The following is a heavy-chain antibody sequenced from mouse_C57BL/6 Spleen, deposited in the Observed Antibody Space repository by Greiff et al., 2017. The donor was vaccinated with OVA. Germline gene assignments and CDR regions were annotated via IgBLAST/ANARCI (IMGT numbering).Heavy chain of an antibody. CDR3: ARSGDGYLDD. CDR1: GYTFTSYW. CDR2: IYPSDSET. V-gene: IGHV1-61*01. D-gene: IGHD2-3*01. J-gene: IGHJ2*01. Sequence: QVQLQQPGAELVRPGSSVKLSCKASGYTFTSYWMDWVKQRPGQGLEWIGNIYPSDSETHYNQKFKDKATLTVDKSSSTAYMQLSSLTSEDSAVYYCARSGDGYLDDWGQGTTLTVAS.